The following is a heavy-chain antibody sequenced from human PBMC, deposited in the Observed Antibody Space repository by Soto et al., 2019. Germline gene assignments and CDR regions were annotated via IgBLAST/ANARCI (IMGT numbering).Heavy chain of an antibody. CDR1: GGSISSYY. D-gene: IGHD6-13*01. CDR3: ARTDTYSSSWYAAFDI. Sequence: QVQLQESGPGLVKPSETLSLTCTVSGGSISSYYWSWIRQPPGKGLEWIGYIYYSGSTNYNPSLKSRVTISVDTSKNQFSLKLSSVTAADTAVYYCARTDTYSSSWYAAFDIWGQGTMVTVSS. V-gene: IGHV4-59*01. J-gene: IGHJ3*02. CDR2: IYYSGST.